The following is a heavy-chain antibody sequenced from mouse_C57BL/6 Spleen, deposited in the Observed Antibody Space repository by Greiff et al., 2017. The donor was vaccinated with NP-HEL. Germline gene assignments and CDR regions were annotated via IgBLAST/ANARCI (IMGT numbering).Heavy chain of an antibody. CDR3: ARTEFITTVFDY. Sequence: VQLQQSGAELVKPGASVKISCKASGYAFSSYWMNWVKQRPGKGLEWIGQIYPGDGDTNYNGKFKGKATLTADKSSSTAYMQLSSLTSEDSAVYFCARTEFITTVFDYWGQGTTLTVSS. J-gene: IGHJ2*01. D-gene: IGHD1-1*01. CDR1: GYAFSSYW. CDR2: IYPGDGDT. V-gene: IGHV1-80*01.